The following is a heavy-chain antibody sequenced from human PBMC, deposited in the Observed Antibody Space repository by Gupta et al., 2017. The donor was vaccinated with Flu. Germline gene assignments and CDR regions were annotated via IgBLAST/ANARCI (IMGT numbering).Heavy chain of an antibody. CDR3: ARSHGGYDSSGYYYYYGMDV. Sequence: QVTLRESGPALVKPTQTLTLTCTFSGFSLSTSGMCVSWIRQPPGKALEWLALIDWDDDKYYSTSLKTRLTISKDTSKNQVVLTMTNMDPVDTATYYCARSHGGYDSSGYYYYYGMDVWGQGTTVTVSS. V-gene: IGHV2-70*01. CDR1: GFSLSTSGMC. CDR2: IDWDDDK. J-gene: IGHJ6*02. D-gene: IGHD3-22*01.